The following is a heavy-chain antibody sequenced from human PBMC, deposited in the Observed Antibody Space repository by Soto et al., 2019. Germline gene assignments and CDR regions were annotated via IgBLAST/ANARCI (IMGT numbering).Heavy chain of an antibody. Sequence: GGSLRLSCTASGFTFGGYDMSWFRQAPGKGLEGVGFIRSKAYGGTTEYAASVKGRFTISRDDSKSIAYLQMNSLKPEDTAVYYCTRVPPRKEWELLFGWEPPNLADYYYGMDVWGQGTTVTVSS. V-gene: IGHV3-49*03. CDR1: GFTFGGYD. CDR2: IRSKAYGGTT. J-gene: IGHJ6*02. CDR3: TRVPPRKEWELLFGWEPPNLADYYYGMDV. D-gene: IGHD1-26*01.